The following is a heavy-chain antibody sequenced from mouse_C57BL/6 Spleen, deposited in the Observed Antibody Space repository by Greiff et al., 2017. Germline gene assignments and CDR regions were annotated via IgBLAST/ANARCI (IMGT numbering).Heavy chain of an antibody. CDR2: INPSRGYT. V-gene: IGHV1-4*01. CDR3: SRVGGYGYSWDFGD. Sequence: VKLKQSGAELVRPGASVKMSCKASGYTFTGYTMHWVKQRPGQCLEWIGYINPSRGYTKYKQKFKDKATLTADKSSSTAYMQLIILTSEDSAVYSCSRVGGYGYSWDFGDWGPGTTVTVSS. D-gene: IGHD1-1*01. J-gene: IGHJ1*01. CDR1: GYTFTGYT.